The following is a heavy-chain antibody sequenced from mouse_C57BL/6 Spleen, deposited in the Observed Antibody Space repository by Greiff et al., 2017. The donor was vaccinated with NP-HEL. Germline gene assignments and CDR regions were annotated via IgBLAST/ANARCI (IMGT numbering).Heavy chain of an antibody. CDR3: TREDYGPFDV. Sequence: DVMLVESGEGLVKPGGSLKLSCAASGFTFSSYAMSWVRQTPEKRLEWVAYISSGGDYIYYADTVKGRFTISRDNARNTLYLQMSSLKTEDTAMYYCTREDYGPFDVWGTGTTVTVSS. V-gene: IGHV5-9-1*02. CDR2: ISSGGDYI. D-gene: IGHD1-1*01. J-gene: IGHJ1*03. CDR1: GFTFSSYA.